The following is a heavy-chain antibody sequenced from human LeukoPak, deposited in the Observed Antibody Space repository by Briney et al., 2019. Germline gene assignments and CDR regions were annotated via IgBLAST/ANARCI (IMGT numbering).Heavy chain of an antibody. CDR2: VRYDGSET. D-gene: IGHD6-13*01. CDR1: GFTLNDYG. CDR3: AKEDGQQLFVYYYYYYMDV. V-gene: IGHV3-30*02. Sequence: GSLRLSCVVSGFTLNDYGIHWVRQPPGGGLEWVAFVRYDGSETYFGDSVKGRFTISRDTAKNTVYLQMNSLRAEDTAVYYCAKEDGQQLFVYYYYYYMDVWGKGTTVTVSS. J-gene: IGHJ6*03.